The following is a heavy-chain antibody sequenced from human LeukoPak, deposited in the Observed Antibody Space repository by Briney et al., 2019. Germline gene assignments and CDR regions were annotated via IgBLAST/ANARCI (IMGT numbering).Heavy chain of an antibody. CDR1: GGSISSYY. CDR2: IYTSGST. Sequence: SETLSLTCTVSGGSISSYYWSWIRQPAGKGLEWIGRIYTSGSTNYNPSLKSRVTMSVDTSKNQFSLKLSSVTAADTAVYYCARDPLWFGDYCGMDVWGQGTTVTVSS. CDR3: ARDPLWFGDYCGMDV. J-gene: IGHJ6*02. V-gene: IGHV4-4*07. D-gene: IGHD3-10*01.